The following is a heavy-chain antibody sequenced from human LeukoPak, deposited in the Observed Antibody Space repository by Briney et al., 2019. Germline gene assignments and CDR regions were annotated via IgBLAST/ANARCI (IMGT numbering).Heavy chain of an antibody. J-gene: IGHJ4*02. Sequence: PGGSLRLSCAASGFTFSSYSMNWVRQAPGKGLEWVSSISSSSSYIYYADSVKGRFTISIDNAKNSLYLQMNSLRAEDTAVYYCASGGIAAAGRDYWGQGTLATVSS. CDR3: ASGGIAAAGRDY. D-gene: IGHD6-13*01. CDR2: ISSSSSYI. CDR1: GFTFSSYS. V-gene: IGHV3-21*01.